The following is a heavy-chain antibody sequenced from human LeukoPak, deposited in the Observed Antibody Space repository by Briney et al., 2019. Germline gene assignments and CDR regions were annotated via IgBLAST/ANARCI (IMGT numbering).Heavy chain of an antibody. V-gene: IGHV1-8*01. D-gene: IGHD5-18*01. Sequence: ASVKVPCKASGYTFTSYDINWVRQATGQGLEWMGWMNPNSGNTGYAQKFRGRVTMTRNTSISTAYMELSSLRSEDTAVYYCARGRGDTAMVRDYYYYMDVWGKGTTVTVSS. CDR2: MNPNSGNT. CDR1: GYTFTSYD. CDR3: ARGRGDTAMVRDYYYYMDV. J-gene: IGHJ6*03.